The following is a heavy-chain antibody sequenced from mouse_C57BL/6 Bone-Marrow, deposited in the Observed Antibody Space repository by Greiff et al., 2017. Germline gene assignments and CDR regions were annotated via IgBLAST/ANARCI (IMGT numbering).Heavy chain of an antibody. J-gene: IGHJ3*01. V-gene: IGHV5-4*03. Sequence: EVKLMESGGGLVKPGGSLKLSCAASGFTFSSYAMSWVRQTPEQRLEWVATISDGGSYTYYPDNVKGRFTISRDNAKNNLYLQMSHLKSEDTAVYYCAKALLAYWGQGTLVTVSA. CDR1: GFTFSSYA. D-gene: IGHD1-3*01. CDR2: ISDGGSYT. CDR3: AKALLAY.